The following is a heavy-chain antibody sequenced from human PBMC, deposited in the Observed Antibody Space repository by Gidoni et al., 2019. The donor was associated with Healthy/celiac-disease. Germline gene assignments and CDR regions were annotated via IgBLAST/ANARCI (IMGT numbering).Heavy chain of an antibody. CDR3: AKDIQQQAYYYYMDV. CDR1: GFTFDDYA. D-gene: IGHD6-13*01. V-gene: IGHV3-9*01. CDR2: ISWNSGSI. Sequence: EVQLVESGGGLVQPGRSLRLSCAASGFTFDDYAMHWVRQAPGKGLEWVSGISWNSGSICYADSVKGRFTISRDNAKNSLYLQMNSLRAEDTALYYCAKDIQQQAYYYYMDVWGKGTTVTVTS. J-gene: IGHJ6*03.